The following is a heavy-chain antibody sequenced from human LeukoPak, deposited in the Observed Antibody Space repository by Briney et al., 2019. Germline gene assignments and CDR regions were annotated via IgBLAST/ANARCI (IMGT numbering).Heavy chain of an antibody. CDR2: ISGSGGST. D-gene: IGHD3-16*01. J-gene: IGHJ4*02. CDR3: AKEAPPRGIPADY. V-gene: IGHV3-23*01. Sequence: GGSLRLSCAASGFTFSNFNMNWVRQAPGKGLEWVSAISGSGGSTYYADSVKGRFTISRDNSKNTLYLQMNSLRAEDTAVYYCAKEAPPRGIPADYWGQGTLVTVPS. CDR1: GFTFSNFN.